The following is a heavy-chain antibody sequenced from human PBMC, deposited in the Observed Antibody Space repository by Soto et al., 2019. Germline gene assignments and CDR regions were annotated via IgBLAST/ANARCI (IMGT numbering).Heavy chain of an antibody. D-gene: IGHD6-19*01. CDR3: ASSRQWSQGNYWYFDL. Sequence: QVQLQESGPGLVKPSQTLSLTCTVSGGSISSGGYYWSWIRQHPGKGLEWIGYIYYSGSTYYNPSLKSRVTISVDTSKNQFYLKLSSVTAADTAVYYCASSRQWSQGNYWYFDLWGRGTLVTVSS. CDR1: GGSISSGGYY. V-gene: IGHV4-31*03. CDR2: IYYSGST. J-gene: IGHJ2*01.